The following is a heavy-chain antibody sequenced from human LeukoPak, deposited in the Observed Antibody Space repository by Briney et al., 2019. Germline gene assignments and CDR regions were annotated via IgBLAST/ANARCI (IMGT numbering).Heavy chain of an antibody. CDR3: ANPDIVWGSYRYLDY. CDR2: IYSGGST. Sequence: PGGSLRLSCAASGFTVSSNYMSWVRQAPGKGLEWVSVIYSGGSTYYADSVKGRFTISRDNSKNTLYLQMNSLRAEDTAVYYCANPDIVWGSYRYLDYWGQGTLVTVSS. CDR1: GFTVSSNY. D-gene: IGHD3-16*02. V-gene: IGHV3-53*01. J-gene: IGHJ4*02.